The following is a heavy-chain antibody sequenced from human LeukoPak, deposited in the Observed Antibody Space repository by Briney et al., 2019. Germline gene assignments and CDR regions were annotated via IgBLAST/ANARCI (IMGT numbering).Heavy chain of an antibody. D-gene: IGHD6-13*01. CDR1: GGSISSYY. V-gene: IGHV4-59*01. CDR3: ATGPKQQLVFDY. J-gene: IGHJ4*02. Sequence: PSETLPLTCTVSGGSISSYYWSWIRQPPGKGLEWIGYIYYSGSTNYNPSLKSRVTISVDTSKNQFSLKLSSVTAADTAVYYCATGPKQQLVFDYWGQGTLVTVSS. CDR2: IYYSGST.